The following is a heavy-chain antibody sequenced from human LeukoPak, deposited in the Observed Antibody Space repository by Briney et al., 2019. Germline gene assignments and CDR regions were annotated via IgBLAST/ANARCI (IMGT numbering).Heavy chain of an antibody. V-gene: IGHV1-18*04. CDR2: ISAYNGNT. CDR1: GYTFTSYG. CDR3: ARALYQYCSSTGCPTAFDY. J-gene: IGHJ4*02. D-gene: IGHD2-2*01. Sequence: ASVKVSCTASGYTFTSYGISWVRQAPGQGLEWMGWISAYNGNTNYAQKLQGRVTMTTDTSTSTVYMELRSLRSDDTAVYYCARALYQYCSSTGCPTAFDYWGQGTLVTVSS.